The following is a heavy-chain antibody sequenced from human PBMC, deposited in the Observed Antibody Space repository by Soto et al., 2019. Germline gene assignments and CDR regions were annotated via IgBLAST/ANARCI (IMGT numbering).Heavy chain of an antibody. D-gene: IGHD4-17*01. J-gene: IGHJ6*02. CDR2: IVPIIGTG. V-gene: IGHV1-69*01. Sequence: QVQLVQSGAEVKKPGSSVKVSCKVSGGIFRSRFAISWVRQAPGQGLEWMGGIVPIIGTGKSAEKFQGRVSITADESTSMAYMEVTSMPPEDTAVYFCARHREAETTFYYAMGAWGQGTSVTVSS. CDR1: GGIFRSRFA. CDR3: ARHREAETTFYYAMGA.